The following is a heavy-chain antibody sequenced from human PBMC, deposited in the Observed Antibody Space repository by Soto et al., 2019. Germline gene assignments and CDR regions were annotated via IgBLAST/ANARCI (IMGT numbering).Heavy chain of an antibody. Sequence: PGGSLRLSCAASGFTFSSYAMHWVRQAPGKGLEWVAVISYDGSNKYYADSVKGRFTFSRDNSKNTLYLQMNSLRAEDTAVYYCARAYGSLSRTIVGVVITHAFDYWGQGTLVTVAS. D-gene: IGHD3-3*01. CDR1: GFTFSSYA. CDR2: ISYDGSNK. J-gene: IGHJ4*02. V-gene: IGHV3-30-3*01. CDR3: ARAYGSLSRTIVGVVITHAFDY.